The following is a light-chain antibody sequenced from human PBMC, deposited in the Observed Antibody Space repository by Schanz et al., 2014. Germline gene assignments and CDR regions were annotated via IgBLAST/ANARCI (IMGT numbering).Light chain of an antibody. V-gene: IGLV2-23*02. CDR3: SSYAGNNNLV. CDR1: SSDVGSYNL. CDR2: EVS. J-gene: IGLJ3*02. Sequence: QSALTQPASVSGSPGQSITISCTGTSSDVGSYNLVSWYQQHPGKAPKLMIYEVSQWPSGVSDRFSGSKSGNTASLTVSGLQAEDEADYYCSSYAGNNNLVFGGGTKLTVL.